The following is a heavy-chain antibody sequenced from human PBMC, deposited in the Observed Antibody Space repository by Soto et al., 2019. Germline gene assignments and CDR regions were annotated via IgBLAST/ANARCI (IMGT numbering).Heavy chain of an antibody. V-gene: IGHV4-34*01. CDR1: GGSFSGYY. Sequence: PSETLSLTCAVHGGSFSGYYWSWIRQPPGKGLEWIGEINHSGSTNYNPSLKSRVTISVDTSKNQFSLKLSSVTAADTAVYYCARLRFLEGGPFDYWGQGTLVTVSS. D-gene: IGHD3-3*01. CDR3: ARLRFLEGGPFDY. CDR2: INHSGST. J-gene: IGHJ4*02.